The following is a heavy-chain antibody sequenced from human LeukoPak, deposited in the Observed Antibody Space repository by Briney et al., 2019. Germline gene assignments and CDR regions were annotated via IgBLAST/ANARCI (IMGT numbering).Heavy chain of an antibody. CDR2: ISYDGSNK. Sequence: GGSLRLSCVVSGFTFNNHWMSWVRQAPGKGLEWVAVISYDGSNKYYADSVKGRFTISRDNSKNTLYLQMNSLRAEDTAVYYCARGVVPAAAPISSEEYFQHWGQGTLVTVSS. D-gene: IGHD2-2*01. V-gene: IGHV3-30*19. CDR1: GFTFNNHW. J-gene: IGHJ1*01. CDR3: ARGVVPAAAPISSEEYFQH.